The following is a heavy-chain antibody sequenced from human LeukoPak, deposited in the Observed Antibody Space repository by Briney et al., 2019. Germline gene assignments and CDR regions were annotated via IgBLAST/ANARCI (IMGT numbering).Heavy chain of an antibody. CDR2: INPSGGST. J-gene: IGHJ4*02. D-gene: IGHD6-13*01. CDR1: GYTFTSYY. V-gene: IGHV1-46*01. CDR3: ARFAGIAAAGTHIDY. Sequence: ASVKVSCKASGYTFTSYYMHWVRQAPGQGLEWMGIINPSGGSTSYAQKFQGRVTMTRDTSTSTVYMELSSLRSEDTAVYYCARFAGIAAAGTHIDYRGQGTLVTVSS.